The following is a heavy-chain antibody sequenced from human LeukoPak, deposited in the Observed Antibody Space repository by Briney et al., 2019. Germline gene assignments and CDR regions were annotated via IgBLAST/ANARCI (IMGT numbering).Heavy chain of an antibody. D-gene: IGHD6-19*01. J-gene: IGHJ4*02. Sequence: GGSLRLSCAASGFTFSNYGMHWVRQAPGKGLEWVSYISSSGSTIYYADSVKGRFTISRDNAKNSLYLQMNSLRAEDTAVYYCARVIAVAGLFDYWGQGTLVTVSS. CDR1: GFTFSNYG. CDR3: ARVIAVAGLFDY. V-gene: IGHV3-48*04. CDR2: ISSSGSTI.